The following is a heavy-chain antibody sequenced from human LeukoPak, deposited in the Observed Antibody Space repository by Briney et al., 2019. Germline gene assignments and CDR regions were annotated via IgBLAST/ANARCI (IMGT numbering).Heavy chain of an antibody. CDR2: IFTSGRT. CDR3: ATSHDVKTAPYDL. V-gene: IGHV4-4*09. Sequence: SETLSLTCTVSGGSISSYYWSWIRQPPGKGLEWIGYIFTSGRTDYNPSLKSRVTVSVDTSKNQLSMELRFLTAADTAVYYCATSHDVKTAPYDLWGQGTLVTVSS. D-gene: IGHD2-21*01. J-gene: IGHJ5*02. CDR1: GGSISSYY.